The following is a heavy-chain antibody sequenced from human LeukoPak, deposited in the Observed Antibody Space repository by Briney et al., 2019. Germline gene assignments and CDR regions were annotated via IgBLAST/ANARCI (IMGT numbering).Heavy chain of an antibody. V-gene: IGHV3-7*01. Sequence: GGSLRLSCAASGFLFSNYCMNWVRQAPGKGLEWVAHIKQDGSEKNYVDSVKGRFTISRDNAKNSLYLQMNSLRAEDTAVYYCARERWSLYSNDYYYYGLDVWGQGTTVTVSS. CDR3: ARERWSLYSNDYYYYGLDV. D-gene: IGHD3-3*01. CDR1: GFLFSNYC. CDR2: IKQDGSEK. J-gene: IGHJ6*02.